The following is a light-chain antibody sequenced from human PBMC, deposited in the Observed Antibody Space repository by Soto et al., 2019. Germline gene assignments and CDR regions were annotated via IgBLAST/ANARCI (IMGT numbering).Light chain of an antibody. CDR3: QHYQSGHPIT. CDR2: GAS. J-gene: IGKJ5*01. CDR1: QSVGTR. V-gene: IGKV3-20*01. Sequence: EILLTQSPDTLSLSPGERATLSCRAAQSVGTRLAWYQHKTGQAPRLLISGASSRATGIPDRFTGSGSETSFTLTISRLEPEDVALYYCQHYQSGHPITFGQGTRLQIK.